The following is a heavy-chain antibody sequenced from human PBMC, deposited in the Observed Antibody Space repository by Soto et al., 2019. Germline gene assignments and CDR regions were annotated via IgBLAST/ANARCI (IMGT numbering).Heavy chain of an antibody. Sequence: SETLSLTCAVYGGSFSGYYWSWIRQSPGKGLEWIGEINHSGSTNYNPSLKSRVTISVDTFKNQFSLKLSSVTAADTAVYYCARLGIRFSARVNWFDPWGQGTLVTISS. J-gene: IGHJ5*02. CDR1: GGSFSGYY. D-gene: IGHD3-3*01. V-gene: IGHV4-34*01. CDR2: INHSGST. CDR3: ARLGIRFSARVNWFDP.